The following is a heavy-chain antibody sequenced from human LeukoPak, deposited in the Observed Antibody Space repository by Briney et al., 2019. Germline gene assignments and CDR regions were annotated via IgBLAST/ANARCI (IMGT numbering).Heavy chain of an antibody. J-gene: IGHJ4*02. CDR1: GFTLSRNY. CDR2: IYGGGST. V-gene: IGHV3-66*01. CDR3: AKVPRGASYFDY. Sequence: GGSLRLACAASGFTLSRNYMSWVRQAPGKGLEWVSVIYGGGSTYYAESVRGRFTISRDDSKNTLFLQMNSLRAEDTAVYYCAKVPRGASYFDYWGQGTLVTVSS.